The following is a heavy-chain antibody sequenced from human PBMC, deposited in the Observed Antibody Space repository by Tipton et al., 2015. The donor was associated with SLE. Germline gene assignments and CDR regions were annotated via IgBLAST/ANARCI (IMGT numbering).Heavy chain of an antibody. CDR3: AREGSGDSSGYYYDY. J-gene: IGHJ4*02. CDR1: GGSISSYY. Sequence: TLSLTCTVSGGSISSYYWSWIRQPPGKGLEWIGYIYYIGSTNYSPSLKSRVTISVDTSKNQFSLRLSSVTAADTAVYYCAREGSGDSSGYYYDYWGQGTLVTVSS. V-gene: IGHV4-59*01. CDR2: IYYIGST. D-gene: IGHD3-22*01.